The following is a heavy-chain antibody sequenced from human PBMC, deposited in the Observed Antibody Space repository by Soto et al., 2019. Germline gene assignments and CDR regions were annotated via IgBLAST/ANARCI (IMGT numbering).Heavy chain of an antibody. J-gene: IGHJ5*01. D-gene: IGHD5-18*01. Sequence: GGSLSLSCLVSGSSSGSYWMSWVRQPQGNGLEWVANIQQVGSEKNYMDSVTGRFTISRDNATNSLYLQMDSLRTEDPAVNLCARDERNGYNPHGFDPWGQGTLVTVSS. V-gene: IGHV3-7*01. CDR1: GSSSGSYW. CDR2: IQQVGSEK. CDR3: ARDERNGYNPHGFDP.